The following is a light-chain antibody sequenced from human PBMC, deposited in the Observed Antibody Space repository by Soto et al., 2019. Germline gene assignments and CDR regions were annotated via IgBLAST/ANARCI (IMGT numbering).Light chain of an antibody. CDR2: DAS. J-gene: IGKJ2*01. CDR3: QQRSNWPRP. V-gene: IGKV3-11*01. Sequence: EIVLTQSPATLSLSPGERATLSCRASQSVGSSLAWFQHKPGQAPRLLIYDASNRATGIPARFSGSGSGTDFTLTISSLEPEDFAVYYCQQRSNWPRPFGQGTKLEIK. CDR1: QSVGSS.